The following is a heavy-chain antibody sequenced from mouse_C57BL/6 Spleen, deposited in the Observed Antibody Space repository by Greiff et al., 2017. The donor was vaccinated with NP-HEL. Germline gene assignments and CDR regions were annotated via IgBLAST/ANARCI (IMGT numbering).Heavy chain of an antibody. CDR1: GYTFTDYY. V-gene: IGHV1-19*01. Sequence: EVQLQQSGPVLVKPGASVKMSCKASGYTFTDYYMNWVKQSHGKSLEWIGVINPYNGGTSYNQKLKGKATLTVDKSSRTAYMELNSLTSEDSEVYYFARVFITAVVATAMDYWGQGTSVTVAS. D-gene: IGHD1-1*01. CDR2: INPYNGGT. CDR3: ARVFITAVVATAMDY. J-gene: IGHJ4*01.